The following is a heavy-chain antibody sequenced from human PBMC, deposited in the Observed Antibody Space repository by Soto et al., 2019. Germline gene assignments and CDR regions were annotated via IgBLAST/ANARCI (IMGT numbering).Heavy chain of an antibody. CDR2: IYYSGST. J-gene: IGHJ5*02. CDR1: GGSISSGDYY. CDR3: ARERPDGARLDP. V-gene: IGHV4-30-4*01. D-gene: IGHD6-6*01. Sequence: PSETLSLTCTVSGGSISSGDYYWSWIRQPPGKGLVWIGYIYYSGSTHYNPSLKSRVTISVDTSKNQFSLKLSSATAADTAVYYCARERPDGARLDPWGQGTLVTVSS.